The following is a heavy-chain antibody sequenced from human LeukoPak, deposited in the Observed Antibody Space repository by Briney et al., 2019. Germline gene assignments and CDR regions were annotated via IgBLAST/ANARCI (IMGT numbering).Heavy chain of an antibody. Sequence: QAGGSLRFSCEASGFTLSIYWMSWVRQAPGKGLEWVANINQDGSEKYYVDSVKGRFTISRDNAKKSLYLQMNSLRVEDTAVYYCARGFDGYYGLEIWRQGTMVTVSS. D-gene: IGHD5-24*01. J-gene: IGHJ3*02. CDR1: GFTLSIYW. V-gene: IGHV3-7*05. CDR2: INQDGSEK. CDR3: ARGFDGYYGLEI.